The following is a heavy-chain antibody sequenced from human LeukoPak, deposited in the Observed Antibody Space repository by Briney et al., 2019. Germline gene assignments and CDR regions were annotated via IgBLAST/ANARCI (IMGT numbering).Heavy chain of an antibody. CDR3: ARGVRGYSYGYDYYYYYGMDV. V-gene: IGHV4-34*01. Sequence: SETLSLTCAVYGGSFSGYYWSWIRQPPGKGLKWIGEINHSGSTNYNPSLKSRVTISVDTSKNQFSLKLSSVTAADTAVYYCARGVRGYSYGYDYYYYYGMDVWGQGTTVTVSS. CDR2: INHSGST. J-gene: IGHJ6*02. D-gene: IGHD5-18*01. CDR1: GGSFSGYY.